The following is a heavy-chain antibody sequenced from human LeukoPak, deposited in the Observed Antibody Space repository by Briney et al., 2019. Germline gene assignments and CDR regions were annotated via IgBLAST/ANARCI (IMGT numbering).Heavy chain of an antibody. D-gene: IGHD2-8*02. Sequence: PGGCLRLSCAAYGFTLSNYWMGWVRQAPGKGVGWEATIKQDGREKNYVDCVKGRFTISRDKAQNSLYLQMNSLRAEDTAVYYCARDLVNYWGQGTLVTVSS. CDR2: IKQDGREK. CDR1: GFTLSNYW. CDR3: ARDLVNY. J-gene: IGHJ4*02. V-gene: IGHV3-7*01.